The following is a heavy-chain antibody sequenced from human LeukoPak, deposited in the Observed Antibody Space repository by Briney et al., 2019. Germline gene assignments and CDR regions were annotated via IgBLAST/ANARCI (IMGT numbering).Heavy chain of an antibody. CDR3: ARRNDFDI. J-gene: IGHJ3*02. V-gene: IGHV4-59*08. Sequence: SETLSLTCTVSGGPISGDHWNWIRHPPGKGLEWIGYIYYSGNTNYNPSLKSRVTISVDTSKNQFSLKLSSVTAADTAVYYCARRNDFDIWGQGTMVTVSS. CDR1: GGPISGDH. CDR2: IYYSGNT.